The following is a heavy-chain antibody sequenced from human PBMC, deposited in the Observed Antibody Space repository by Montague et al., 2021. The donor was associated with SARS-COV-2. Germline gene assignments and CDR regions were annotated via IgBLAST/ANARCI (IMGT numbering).Heavy chain of an antibody. D-gene: IGHD5-18*01. J-gene: IGHJ3*01. Sequence: SETLSLTCTVSGGSISNSIYYWGWIRPPPGKGLEWIGSIYYTGSTYYXPSLKSRVTISMNTSNNQFFMKLASVTAADTAVYYCARPGRGYSYGLDAFEVWGQGTMVTVSS. CDR1: GGSISNSIYY. V-gene: IGHV4-39*01. CDR2: IYYTGST. CDR3: ARPGRGYSYGLDAFEV.